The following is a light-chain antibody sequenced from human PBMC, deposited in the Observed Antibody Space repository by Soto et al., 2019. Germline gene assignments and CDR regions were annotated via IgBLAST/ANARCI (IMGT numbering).Light chain of an antibody. V-gene: IGKV1-5*03. CDR1: QSISSW. J-gene: IGKJ1*01. CDR2: KAS. Sequence: DIQMTQSPSTLSASVGDRVTITCRASQSISSWLAWYQQKPGKAPKILIYKASILESGVPSRFSGSGSGTEFTLPIRSLQPDDFATYYCQHYNIYSETFGQGTKVEVK. CDR3: QHYNIYSET.